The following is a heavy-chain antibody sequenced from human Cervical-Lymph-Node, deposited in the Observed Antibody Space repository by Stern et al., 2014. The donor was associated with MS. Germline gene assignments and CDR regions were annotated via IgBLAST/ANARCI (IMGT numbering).Heavy chain of an antibody. D-gene: IGHD6-19*01. Sequence: VQLVESGGGLIQPGGSLRLSCAASGFTVSSNYMSWVRQAPGKGLEWVSVIYSGGSTYYADSVKGRFTISRDNSKNTLYLQMNSLRAEDTAVYYCARERHSSGWYGWFDPWGQGTLVTVSS. V-gene: IGHV3-53*01. CDR3: ARERHSSGWYGWFDP. CDR2: IYSGGST. CDR1: GFTVSSNY. J-gene: IGHJ5*02.